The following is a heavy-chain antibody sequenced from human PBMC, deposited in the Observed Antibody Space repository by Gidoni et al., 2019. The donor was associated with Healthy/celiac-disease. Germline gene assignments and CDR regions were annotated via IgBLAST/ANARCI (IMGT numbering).Heavy chain of an antibody. J-gene: IGHJ4*02. CDR3: AGDFFYDSSAAIDY. CDR2: ISSSSSYI. Sequence: EVQLVESGGGLVKPGGSLRLSCAASGFTFSSYSMNWVRQAPGKGLEWVSSISSSSSYIYYADSVKGRFTISRDNAKNSLYLQMNSLRAEDTAVYYCAGDFFYDSSAAIDYWGQGTLVTVSS. V-gene: IGHV3-21*01. D-gene: IGHD3-22*01. CDR1: GFTFSSYS.